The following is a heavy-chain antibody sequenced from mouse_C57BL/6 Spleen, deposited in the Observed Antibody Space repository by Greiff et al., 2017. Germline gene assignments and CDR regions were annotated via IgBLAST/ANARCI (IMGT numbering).Heavy chain of an antibody. CDR1: GFSLTSYG. CDR3: ARLYYGSRDYAMDY. Sequence: QVQLQQSGPGLVAPSQSLSITCTVSGFSLTSYGVDWVRQSPGKGLEWLGVIWGVGSTNYNSALKSRLSIRKDNSKSQVFLKMNSLQTDDTAMYYCARLYYGSRDYAMDYWGQGTSVTVSS. CDR2: IWGVGST. D-gene: IGHD1-1*01. J-gene: IGHJ4*01. V-gene: IGHV2-6*01.